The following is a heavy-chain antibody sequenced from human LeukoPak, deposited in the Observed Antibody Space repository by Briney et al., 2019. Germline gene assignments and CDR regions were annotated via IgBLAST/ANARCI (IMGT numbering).Heavy chain of an antibody. CDR3: ARNFRYYDSSGYYSFDY. Sequence: GGSLRLSCVVSGFSMSIHWMSWVRQAPGKGLEWVADINPDGSGQYLVDSVKGRFTISRDNAKNSLYLQMNSLRDDDTAVYYCARNFRYYDSSGYYSFDYWGQGTLVTVSS. CDR2: INPDGSGQ. CDR1: GFSMSIHW. J-gene: IGHJ4*02. D-gene: IGHD3-22*01. V-gene: IGHV3-7*01.